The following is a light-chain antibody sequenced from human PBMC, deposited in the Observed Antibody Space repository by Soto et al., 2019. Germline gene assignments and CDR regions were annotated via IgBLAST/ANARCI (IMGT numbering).Light chain of an antibody. J-gene: IGKJ5*01. CDR2: GAS. V-gene: IGKV3-15*01. Sequence: EIVMTQSPATLSVSPGERATLHCRASQSVSSNLAWYQQKPGQAPRLLIYGASTRATGIPARFSGSGSGTEFTLTISSLQPDDFATYYCQQYNTYSTFGQGTRLEIK. CDR3: QQYNTYST. CDR1: QSVSSN.